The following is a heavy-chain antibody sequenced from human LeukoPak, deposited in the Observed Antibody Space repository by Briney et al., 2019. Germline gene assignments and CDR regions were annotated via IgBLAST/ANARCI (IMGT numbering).Heavy chain of an antibody. J-gene: IGHJ3*02. CDR3: ARVRRPVVTHDAFDI. CDR2: INPNSGDT. CDR1: GYTFTGYY. D-gene: IGHD4-23*01. Sequence: ASVKVSCKASGYTFTGYYMHWVRQAPGQGLEWMGWINPNSGDTNYAQKFQGRVTMTRDTSISTAYMELSRLRSDDTAVYYCARVRRPVVTHDAFDIWGQGTMVTVSS. V-gene: IGHV1-2*02.